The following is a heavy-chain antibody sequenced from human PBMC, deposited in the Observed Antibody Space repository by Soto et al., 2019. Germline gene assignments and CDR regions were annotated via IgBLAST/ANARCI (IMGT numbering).Heavy chain of an antibody. CDR3: ARAPGTTGTRAFDI. Sequence: GASVKVSCKASGYTFTSYGISWVRQTPGQGLEWMGWISAYNGNTNYAQKLQGRVTMTTDTSTSTAYMELRSLRSDDTAVYYCARAPGTTGTRAFDIWGQGTMVTVSS. J-gene: IGHJ3*02. D-gene: IGHD1-1*01. CDR1: GYTFTSYG. V-gene: IGHV1-18*01. CDR2: ISAYNGNT.